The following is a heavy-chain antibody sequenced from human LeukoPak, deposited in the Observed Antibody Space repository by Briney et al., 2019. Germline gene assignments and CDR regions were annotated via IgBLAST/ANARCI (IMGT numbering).Heavy chain of an antibody. CDR3: AKDTADLRIMFGGDALDI. CDR2: IIPIFGTA. D-gene: IGHD3-16*01. V-gene: IGHV1-69*13. CDR1: GGTFSSYA. Sequence: SVKVSCKASGGTFSSYAISWVRQAPGQGLEWMGGIIPIFGTANYAQKFQGRVTITADESTSTAYMELSSLRAEDTAIYYCAKDTADLRIMFGGDALDIWGQGTMVAVSS. J-gene: IGHJ3*02.